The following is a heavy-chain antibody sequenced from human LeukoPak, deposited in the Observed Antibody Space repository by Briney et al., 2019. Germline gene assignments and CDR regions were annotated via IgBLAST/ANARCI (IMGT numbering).Heavy chain of an antibody. Sequence: GGSLRLSCAASGFTFSSYDMHWVRQATGKGLEWVPAIGTAGDTYYPGSVKGRFTISRENAKNSLYLQMNSLRAEDTAVYYCARGVRDDFWSGYFAPFDYWGQGTLVTVSS. D-gene: IGHD3-3*01. J-gene: IGHJ4*02. CDR1: GFTFSSYD. CDR2: IGTAGDT. V-gene: IGHV3-13*01. CDR3: ARGVRDDFWSGYFAPFDY.